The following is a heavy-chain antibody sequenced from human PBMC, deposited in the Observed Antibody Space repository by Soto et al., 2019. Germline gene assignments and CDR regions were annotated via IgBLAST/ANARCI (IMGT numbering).Heavy chain of an antibody. CDR2: ISSSGSYT. J-gene: IGHJ5*01. D-gene: IGHD3-22*01. Sequence: PGGSLRLSCAASGFTFSDYYMAWIRQAPGQGLEWVSYISSSGSYTNYADSVKGRFTISRDNAKNSLYLQMNSLRAEDTAVYYCARDFGSSGWYDYWGQGTLVTVSS. CDR3: ARDFGSSGWYDY. V-gene: IGHV3-11*06. CDR1: GFTFSDYY.